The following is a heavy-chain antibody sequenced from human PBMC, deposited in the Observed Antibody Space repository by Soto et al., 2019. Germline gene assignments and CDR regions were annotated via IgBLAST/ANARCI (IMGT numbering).Heavy chain of an antibody. D-gene: IGHD7-27*01. CDR2: IYSGGNT. Sequence: EVQLVESGGGLVQPGESLRLSCAASGFTVSNNYMSWVRQAPGKGLEWVSFIYSGGNTYYADSVKGRFTISRDKSKKTLYLQMNNLRVEDTAVYYCTRRPGSWGQGTLVTVSS. CDR3: TRRPGS. J-gene: IGHJ5*02. V-gene: IGHV3-66*01. CDR1: GFTVSNNY.